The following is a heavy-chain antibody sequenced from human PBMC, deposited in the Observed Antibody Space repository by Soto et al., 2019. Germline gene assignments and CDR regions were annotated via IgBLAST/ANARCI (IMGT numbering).Heavy chain of an antibody. V-gene: IGHV3-48*03. CDR2: ISSSGSTI. CDR1: GFTFSSYE. Sequence: VRLSCAASGFTFSSYEMNWVRQAPGKGLEWVSYISSSGSTIYYADSVKGRFTISRDNAKNSLCLQMNSLRAEDTAVYYCARSGVRYFDWLLFFDYWGQGTLVTVSS. J-gene: IGHJ4*02. D-gene: IGHD3-9*01. CDR3: ARSGVRYFDWLLFFDY.